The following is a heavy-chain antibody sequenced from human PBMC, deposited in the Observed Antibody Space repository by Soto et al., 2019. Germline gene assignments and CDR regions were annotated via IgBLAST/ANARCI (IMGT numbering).Heavy chain of an antibody. CDR3: AEGADSNGYYNSDY. CDR2: ISYDGSNK. J-gene: IGHJ4*02. Sequence: QVQLVESGGGVVQPGRSLRLSCAASGFTFSSYGMHWVRQAPGKGLEWVAVISYDGSNKYYADSVKGRFTISRDNSKTTLYLQMNGLRAEDTAVSYCAEGADSNGYYNSDYWGQGTLVIVSS. V-gene: IGHV3-30*18. D-gene: IGHD3-22*01. CDR1: GFTFSSYG.